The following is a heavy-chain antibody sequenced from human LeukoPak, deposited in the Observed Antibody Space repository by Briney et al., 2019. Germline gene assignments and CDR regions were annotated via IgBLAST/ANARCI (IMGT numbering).Heavy chain of an antibody. D-gene: IGHD3-22*01. Sequence: ASVKVSCKASGYTFTGYYMHWVRQAPGQGLEWMGWINPNSGGTNYAQKFQGRVTMTRDTSISTAYMELSRLRSDDTAVYYCARDATNYYDSSGYQPSSYYYYYMDVWGKGTTVTISS. CDR2: INPNSGGT. CDR3: ARDATNYYDSSGYQPSSYYYYYMDV. J-gene: IGHJ6*03. V-gene: IGHV1-2*02. CDR1: GYTFTGYY.